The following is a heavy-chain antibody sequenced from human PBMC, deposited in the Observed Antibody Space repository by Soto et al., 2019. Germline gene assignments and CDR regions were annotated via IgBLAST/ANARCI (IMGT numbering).Heavy chain of an antibody. CDR3: ARGGVSTRTFDY. J-gene: IGHJ4*02. CDR2: IYPSDSDT. CDR1: GYNFAGYW. Sequence: GESLKISCKGSGYNFAGYWIAWVRQMPGKGLELMGIIYPSDSDTRYRPSFQGQVTISADKSISSAYLQWSSLRASDTAMYYCARGGVSTRTFDYWGQGTPVTAPQ. D-gene: IGHD3-3*01. V-gene: IGHV5-51*01.